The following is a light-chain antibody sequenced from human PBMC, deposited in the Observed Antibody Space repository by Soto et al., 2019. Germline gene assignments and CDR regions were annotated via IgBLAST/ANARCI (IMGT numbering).Light chain of an antibody. CDR1: QSVNSNY. J-gene: IGKJ4*01. V-gene: IGKV3-20*01. Sequence: EIVLTQSPGTLSLAPGDRATLSCRASQSVNSNYLAWYQQKPGQAPRLLLYGASSRAIGIPDRFSGSGSGTEFTLTISRLEPEDCAVYYCQQYDASPPLTFGGGTKVEIK. CDR2: GAS. CDR3: QQYDASPPLT.